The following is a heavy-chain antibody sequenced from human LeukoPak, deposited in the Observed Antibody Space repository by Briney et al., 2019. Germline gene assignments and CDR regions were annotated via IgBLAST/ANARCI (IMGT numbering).Heavy chain of an antibody. D-gene: IGHD6-13*01. Sequence: PGGSLRPSCAASRFAFSNYWMNWFRQAPGKGLEWVANINQDGSEKNYVDSVKGRFTISRDNAENSLYLQMNSLRAEDTAVYYCAKDLRGPAAGTWYFDLWGRGTLVTVSS. J-gene: IGHJ2*01. V-gene: IGHV3-7*03. CDR1: RFAFSNYW. CDR2: INQDGSEK. CDR3: AKDLRGPAAGTWYFDL.